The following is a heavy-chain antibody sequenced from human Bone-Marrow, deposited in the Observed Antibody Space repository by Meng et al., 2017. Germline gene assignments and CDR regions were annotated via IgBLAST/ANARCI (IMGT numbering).Heavy chain of an antibody. D-gene: IGHD6-19*01. J-gene: IGHJ4*02. Sequence: SETLSLTCSVSGYSISSGYFWGWIRQPPGKGMGWITNIYHGGSTFYNPSLKNRVTISLNTSKNRISLKMSSVTAADTAVYYCATVKEAGYSSAGGGVDYWGQGTLVTVSS. CDR1: GYSISSGYF. V-gene: IGHV4-38-2*02. CDR3: ATVKEAGYSSAGGGVDY. CDR2: IYHGGST.